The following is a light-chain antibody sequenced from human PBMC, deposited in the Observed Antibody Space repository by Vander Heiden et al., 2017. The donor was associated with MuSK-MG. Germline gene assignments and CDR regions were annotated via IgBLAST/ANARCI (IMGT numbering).Light chain of an antibody. CDR3: QVWDTVSDHLVV. CDR2: EDS. J-gene: IGLJ2*01. CDR1: NIGRKS. Sequence: SYVLTQPPSVSVAPGQTATIPCGGNNIGRKSGHWYQRKPGQAPGRVVYEDSDRPAGIPERFSGSNSGNTATLTISTVEAGDEADYYCQVWDTVSDHLVVFGGGTKLTVL. V-gene: IGLV3-21*02.